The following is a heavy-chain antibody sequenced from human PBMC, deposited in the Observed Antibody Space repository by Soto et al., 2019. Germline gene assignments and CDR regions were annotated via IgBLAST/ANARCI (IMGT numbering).Heavy chain of an antibody. CDR1: GGSVSSGSYY. CDR2: IYYSGST. J-gene: IGHJ4*02. D-gene: IGHD5-18*01. CDR3: ARRVGKQLWLLDY. Sequence: SETLSLTCTVSGGSVSSGSYYWSWIRQPPGKGLECVGYIYYSGSTNYNPSLKSRVTISVDTSKNQFSLKLSSVTAADTAVYYCARRVGKQLWLLDYWGQGTLVTVSS. V-gene: IGHV4-61*01.